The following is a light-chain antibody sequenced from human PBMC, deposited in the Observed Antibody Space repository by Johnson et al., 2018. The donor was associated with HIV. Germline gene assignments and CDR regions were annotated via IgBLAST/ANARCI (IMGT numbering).Light chain of an antibody. Sequence: QSVLTQPPSASQTPGQRVTISCSGSSSNIGSNTVNWYQQLPGTAPKLLIYDNNQRPSGVPDRFSGSKSGTSATLGITGLQTGDEADYYCGTWDSSLSAYVFGTGTKVTVL. CDR2: DNN. CDR3: GTWDSSLSAYV. J-gene: IGLJ1*01. V-gene: IGLV1-51*02. CDR1: SSNIGSNT.